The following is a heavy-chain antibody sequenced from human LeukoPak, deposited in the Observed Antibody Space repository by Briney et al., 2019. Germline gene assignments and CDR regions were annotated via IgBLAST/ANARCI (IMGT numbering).Heavy chain of an antibody. D-gene: IGHD2-8*01. CDR3: ARDKYCTSGVCYFDY. CDR2: THYSGST. V-gene: IGHV4-31*03. CDR1: GGFTGSGNYY. Sequence: SETLSLTCTVSGGFTGSGNYYWSWIRQHPGKGLEWIGYTHYSGSTYYNPSLKTRVTISMDTSKNQLSLKLQSVTAADTAVYYCARDKYCTSGVCYFDYWGQGTLVTVSS. J-gene: IGHJ4*02.